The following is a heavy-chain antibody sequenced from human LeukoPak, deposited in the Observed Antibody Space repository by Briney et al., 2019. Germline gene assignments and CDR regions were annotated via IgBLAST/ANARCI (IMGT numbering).Heavy chain of an antibody. CDR3: ARVLRFLEWPPYYYYYYGMDV. J-gene: IGHJ6*02. CDR1: GGTFSSYA. CDR2: IIPIFGTA. V-gene: IGHV1-69*01. D-gene: IGHD3-3*01. Sequence: SVKVSCKASGGTFSSYAISWVRQAPGQGLEWMGGIIPIFGTANYAQKFQGRVTITADESTSTAYMELSSLRSEDTAVYYCARVLRFLEWPPYYYYYYGMDVWGQGTTVTVSS.